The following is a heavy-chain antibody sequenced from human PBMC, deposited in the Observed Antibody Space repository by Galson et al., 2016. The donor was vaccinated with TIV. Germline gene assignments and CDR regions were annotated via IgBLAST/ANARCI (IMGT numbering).Heavy chain of an antibody. CDR1: GYRFSDYW. CDR3: ATLSSGWPNYFDN. J-gene: IGHJ4*02. Sequence: QSGAEVKKPGESLKISCRGSGYRFSDYWIGWVRQTPEEGLEWMGVIYPGASDTKYSPSFQGQVTISADKSINIAYLQWNRLKASDTAIYFCATLSSGWPNYFDNWGQGTQVIVSS. V-gene: IGHV5-51*01. CDR2: IYPGASDT. D-gene: IGHD6-19*01.